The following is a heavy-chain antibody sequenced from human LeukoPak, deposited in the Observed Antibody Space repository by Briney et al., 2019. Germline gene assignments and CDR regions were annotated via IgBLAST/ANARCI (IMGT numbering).Heavy chain of an antibody. Sequence: PGGSLRLSCAASGFTFSSYVMSWVRQAPGKGLEWVSAISGSGGSTHYADSVKGRFTISRDNSKNTLYLQMNSLRTEDTAVYYCARCLRYFDSPPDFWGQGTLVTVSS. CDR2: ISGSGGST. D-gene: IGHD3-9*01. CDR1: GFTFSSYV. J-gene: IGHJ4*02. V-gene: IGHV3-23*01. CDR3: ARCLRYFDSPPDF.